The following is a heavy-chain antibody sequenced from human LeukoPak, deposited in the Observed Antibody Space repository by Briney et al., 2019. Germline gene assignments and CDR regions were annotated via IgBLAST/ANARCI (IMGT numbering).Heavy chain of an antibody. Sequence: SETLSLTCTVSGGSISSYYWSWIRQPPGKGLGWIGYIYYSGSTNYNPSLKSRVTISVDTSKNQFSLKLSSVTAADTAVYYCARDSYRVFDYWGQGTLVTVSS. J-gene: IGHJ4*02. CDR2: IYYSGST. D-gene: IGHD2-2*02. CDR1: GGSISSYY. V-gene: IGHV4-59*01. CDR3: ARDSYRVFDY.